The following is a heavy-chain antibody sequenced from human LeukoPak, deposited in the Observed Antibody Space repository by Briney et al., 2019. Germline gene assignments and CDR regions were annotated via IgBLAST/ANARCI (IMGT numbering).Heavy chain of an antibody. CDR3: ARHLGYCSSTSCPGSP. Sequence: GGSLRLSCAASGFTFSSYAMNWVRQAPGKGLEWVSAISGSGGSTYYADSVKGRFTISRDNSKNTLYLQMNSLRAEDTAVYYCARHLGYCSSTSCPGSPWGQGTMVTVSS. J-gene: IGHJ3*01. CDR1: GFTFSSYA. CDR2: ISGSGGST. V-gene: IGHV3-23*01. D-gene: IGHD2-2*01.